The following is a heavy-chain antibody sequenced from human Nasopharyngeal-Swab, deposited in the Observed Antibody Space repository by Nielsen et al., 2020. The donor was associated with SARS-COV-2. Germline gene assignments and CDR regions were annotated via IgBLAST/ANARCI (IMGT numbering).Heavy chain of an antibody. Sequence: GESLKISCAASGFTFSSYSMNWVRQAPGKGLEWVSYISSSSSTIYYADSVKGRFTISRDNAKNSLYLQMNSLRDEDTAVYYCAREPAARPPAPDYYHYYGMDVWGQGTTVTVSS. J-gene: IGHJ6*02. CDR3: AREPAARPPAPDYYHYYGMDV. D-gene: IGHD6-6*01. CDR2: ISSSSSTI. CDR1: GFTFSSYS. V-gene: IGHV3-48*02.